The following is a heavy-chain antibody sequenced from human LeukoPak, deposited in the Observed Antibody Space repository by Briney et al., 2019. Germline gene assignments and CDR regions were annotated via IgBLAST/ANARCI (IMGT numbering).Heavy chain of an antibody. D-gene: IGHD3-10*01. CDR3: ARDMKWFGELSVDY. V-gene: IGHV3-7*01. J-gene: IGHJ4*02. CDR2: IKEDGSAQ. Sequence: PSGGSLRLSCAASGFTFNSYWMSWVRQAPGKGLEWVANIKEDGSAQYYVDSVKGRFTISRDNAQNSLNLQMYSLRAEDTAVYYCARDMKWFGELSVDYWGQGTLVTVSS. CDR1: GFTFNSYW.